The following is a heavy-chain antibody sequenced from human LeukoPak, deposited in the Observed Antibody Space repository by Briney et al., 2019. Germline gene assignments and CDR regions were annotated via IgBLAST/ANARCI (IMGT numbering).Heavy chain of an antibody. CDR3: ARTAFSSSFDY. CDR1: GGFISSYY. D-gene: IGHD6-6*01. Sequence: SETLSLTCTVSGGFISSYYWSWIRQPPGKGLEWIGYIYYSGSTNYNPSLKSRVTISVDTSKNQFSLKLSSVTAADTAVYYCARTAFSSSFDYWGQGTLVTVSS. J-gene: IGHJ4*02. V-gene: IGHV4-59*01. CDR2: IYYSGST.